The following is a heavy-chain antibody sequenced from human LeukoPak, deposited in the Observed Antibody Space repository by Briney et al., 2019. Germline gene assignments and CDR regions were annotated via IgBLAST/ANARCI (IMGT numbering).Heavy chain of an antibody. Sequence: SVKVSCKASGGTFSSYAISWVRQAPGQGLEWMGGIIPIFGTGNYAQKFQGRVTITADESTSTAYMELSSLRSEDTAVYYCARSPTAPYYYYMDVWGKGTTVTVSS. CDR3: ARSPTAPYYYYMDV. D-gene: IGHD4-11*01. V-gene: IGHV1-69*13. CDR2: IIPIFGTG. J-gene: IGHJ6*03. CDR1: GGTFSSYA.